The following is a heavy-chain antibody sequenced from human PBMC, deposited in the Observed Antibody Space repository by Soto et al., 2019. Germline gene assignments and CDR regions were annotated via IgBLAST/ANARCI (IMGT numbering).Heavy chain of an antibody. CDR2: IDNSGGIT. Sequence: PERALKLSCVAFGFTCSTYAMSWVRQAPGKGLEWVSTIDNSGGITYYADSVKGRFTISRDNSKNTLYLQMNSLRAEDTAVYYCAKGGYNYGFLFDCWGQGTLVTVSS. CDR1: GFTCSTYA. V-gene: IGHV3-23*05. CDR3: AKGGYNYGFLFDC. J-gene: IGHJ4*02. D-gene: IGHD5-18*01.